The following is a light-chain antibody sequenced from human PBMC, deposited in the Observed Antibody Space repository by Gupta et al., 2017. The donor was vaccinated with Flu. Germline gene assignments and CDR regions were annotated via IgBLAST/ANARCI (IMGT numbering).Light chain of an antibody. Sequence: SCICSSPSHCRGHKERDNYLDCFQQRPGHAPKHLIYKASSRDSGVQDRFSGSGFGTDFTLKISRGEADDFAVYYCKQRKCCPFALGQGTKLDI. J-gene: IGKJ2*01. V-gene: IGKV2-30*02. CDR3: KQRKCCPFA. CDR2: KAS. CDR1: HCRGHKERDNY.